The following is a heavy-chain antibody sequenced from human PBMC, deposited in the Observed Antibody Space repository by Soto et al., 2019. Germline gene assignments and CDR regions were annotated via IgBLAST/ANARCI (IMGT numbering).Heavy chain of an antibody. V-gene: IGHV1-46*01. Sequence: HVQLVQSGAEVKKPGASVKVACKTSGFTFSKYYMHWVRQAPGQGLEWVGVINPSGRSTSYAQKFLGRVTVTRDASTTTVYMELNSLRSGDTAVYYCARDLDVTTVTTSFDSWGQGTLVTVSS. D-gene: IGHD4-17*01. CDR3: ARDLDVTTVTTSFDS. CDR2: INPSGRST. CDR1: GFTFSKYY. J-gene: IGHJ4*02.